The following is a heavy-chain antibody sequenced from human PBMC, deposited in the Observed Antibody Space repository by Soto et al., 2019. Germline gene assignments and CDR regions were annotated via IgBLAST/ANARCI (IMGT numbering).Heavy chain of an antibody. V-gene: IGHV1-69*01. CDR3: ATRVSISGVVISWFDP. CDR1: GGTFSSYS. CDR2: IIPILGTV. J-gene: IGHJ5*01. Sequence: QVQLVQSGAEVKEPGSSVKVSCKASGGTFSSYSISWVRQAPGQGLEWMGGIIPILGTVQYAQMFQGRLTITADESTSPAYMELSRLKSDDTAVYYCATRVSISGVVISWFDPWGRGTLVTVSS. D-gene: IGHD3-3*01.